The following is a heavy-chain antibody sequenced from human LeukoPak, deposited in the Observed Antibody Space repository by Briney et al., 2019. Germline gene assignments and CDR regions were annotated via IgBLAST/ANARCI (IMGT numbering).Heavy chain of an antibody. CDR3: ARDQLQQLVDY. D-gene: IGHD6-13*01. CDR1: GGSISSSSYY. J-gene: IGHJ4*02. V-gene: IGHV4-39*02. Sequence: KPSETLSLTCTVSGGSISSSSYYWGWIRQPPGKGLELIGSIYYSGSTYYNPSLKSRVTISVDTSKNQFSLKLSSVTAADTAVYYCARDQLQQLVDYWGQGTLVTVSS. CDR2: IYYSGST.